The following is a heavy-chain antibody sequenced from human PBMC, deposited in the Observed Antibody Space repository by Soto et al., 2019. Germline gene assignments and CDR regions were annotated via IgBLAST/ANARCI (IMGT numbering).Heavy chain of an antibody. D-gene: IGHD5-18*01. CDR1: GFTFSSYS. CDR3: ARDPGTAMVSYYYGMDV. V-gene: IGHV3-21*01. J-gene: IGHJ6*02. Sequence: GGSLRLSCAASGFTFSSYSMNWVRQAPGKGLEWVSSISSSSSYIYYADSVKGRFTISRDNAKNSLYLQMNSLRAEDTAVYYCARDPGTAMVSYYYGMDVWGQGTTVTAP. CDR2: ISSSSSYI.